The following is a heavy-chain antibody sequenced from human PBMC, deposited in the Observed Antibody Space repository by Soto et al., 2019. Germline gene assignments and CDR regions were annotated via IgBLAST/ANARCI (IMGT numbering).Heavy chain of an antibody. CDR1: GFTFSSYS. Sequence: GGSLRLSCAASGFTFSSYSMNWVRQAPGKGLEWVSSISSSSSYIYYADSVKGRFTISRDNAKNSLYLQMNSLRAEDTAVYYCARVTLYCSSTSCQPHFDYWGQGTLVTVSS. D-gene: IGHD2-2*01. J-gene: IGHJ4*02. V-gene: IGHV3-21*01. CDR3: ARVTLYCSSTSCQPHFDY. CDR2: ISSSSSYI.